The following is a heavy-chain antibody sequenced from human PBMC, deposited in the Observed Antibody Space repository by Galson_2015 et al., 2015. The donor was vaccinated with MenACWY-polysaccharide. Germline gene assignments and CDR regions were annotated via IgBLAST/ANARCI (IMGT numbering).Heavy chain of an antibody. CDR1: GYTFSSYD. D-gene: IGHD3-22*01. J-gene: IGHJ5*02. CDR2: MNPNSGNT. V-gene: IGHV1-8*01. Sequence: SVKVSCKASGYTFSSYDINWVRQTTGQGLEWMGWMNPNSGNTGYAQKFQGRVTMTRNTSISIAYMELSSLRSEYTAVYYCARGGKYYYDSSGYLNWFDPCGQGTLFTVSS. CDR3: ARGGKYYYDSSGYLNWFDP.